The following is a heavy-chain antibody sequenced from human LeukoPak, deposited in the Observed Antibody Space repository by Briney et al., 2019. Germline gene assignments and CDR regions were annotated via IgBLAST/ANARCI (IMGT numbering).Heavy chain of an antibody. J-gene: IGHJ4*02. CDR2: MNPGSGDT. D-gene: IGHD3-9*01. Sequence: ASVKVSCKASGYTLTTHDLTWVRQATGQGLERMGWMNPGSGDTAYAQKFQGRVTMTRDTSMSTAYMELNSLGSEDTAIYYCARGLGDYNTDWFPVSGYWGQGTPVTVSS. CDR3: ARGLGDYNTDWFPVSGY. V-gene: IGHV1-8*01. CDR1: GYTLTTHD.